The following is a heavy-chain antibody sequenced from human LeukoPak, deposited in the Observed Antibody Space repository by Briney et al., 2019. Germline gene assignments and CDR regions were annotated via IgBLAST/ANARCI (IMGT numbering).Heavy chain of an antibody. J-gene: IGHJ4*02. CDR3: ARDRGPGGDSSGCFGS. Sequence: ASVKVSCKASGYTFTGYYMHWVRQAPGQGLEWMGRINPNSGGTNYAQKFQGRVTMTRDTSISTAYMELSRLRSDDTAVHYCARDRGPGGDSSGCFGSWGQGTLVTVSS. V-gene: IGHV1-2*06. CDR2: INPNSGGT. D-gene: IGHD3-22*01. CDR1: GYTFTGYY.